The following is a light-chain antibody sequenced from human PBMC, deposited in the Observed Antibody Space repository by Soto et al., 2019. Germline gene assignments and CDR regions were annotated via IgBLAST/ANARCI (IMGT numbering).Light chain of an antibody. CDR3: CSHAGSSAV. V-gene: IGLV2-11*01. J-gene: IGLJ1*01. CDR2: DVI. Sequence: QSALTQPRSVSGSPGQSVTISCTGTSSDVGGYNYVSWYRQHPGKAPKLMIYDVIQRPSGVPDRFSGSKSGNTASLTISGLQADDEADYYCCSHAGSSAVFGTGTKVTVL. CDR1: SSDVGGYNY.